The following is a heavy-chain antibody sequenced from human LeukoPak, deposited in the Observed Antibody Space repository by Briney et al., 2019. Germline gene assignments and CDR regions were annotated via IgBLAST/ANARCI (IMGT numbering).Heavy chain of an antibody. CDR2: IIPIFGTA. Sequence: SVKVSCKASGGTFSSYAISWVRQAPGQVLEWMGGIIPIFGTANYAQKFQGRVTITADESTSTAYMELSSLRSEDTAVYYCARDRGYSGYDPLNWFDPWGQGTLVTVSS. D-gene: IGHD5-12*01. V-gene: IGHV1-69*13. CDR3: ARDRGYSGYDPLNWFDP. CDR1: GGTFSSYA. J-gene: IGHJ5*02.